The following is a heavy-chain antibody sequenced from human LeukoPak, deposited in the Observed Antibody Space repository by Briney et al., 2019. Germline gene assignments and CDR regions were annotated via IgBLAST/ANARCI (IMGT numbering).Heavy chain of an antibody. D-gene: IGHD3-10*01. J-gene: IGHJ4*02. CDR1: GGSISSSSYY. CDR2: IYYSGST. V-gene: IGHV4-39*01. CDR3: ARHRSYSLYYFDY. Sequence: PSETLSLTCTVSGGSISSSSYYWGWIRQPPGKGLEWIGSIYYSGSTYYNPSLKSRVTISVDTSKNQFSLKLSSVTAADTAVYYCARHRSYSLYYFDYWGQGTLVTVSS.